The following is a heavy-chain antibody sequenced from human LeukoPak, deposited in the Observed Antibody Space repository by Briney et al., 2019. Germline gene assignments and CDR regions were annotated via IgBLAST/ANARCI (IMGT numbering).Heavy chain of an antibody. Sequence: GGSLRLSCAASGFAFSDSDMHWVRQASGKGLEWVGRIRNKANSYATAYAASVKGRFTISREDSKNTAYLQMNSLKTDDTAVYYCTRELEYYYYMDAWGKGTTVIVSS. V-gene: IGHV3-73*01. CDR1: GFAFSDSD. CDR3: TRELEYYYYMDA. CDR2: IRNKANSYAT. J-gene: IGHJ6*03. D-gene: IGHD1-1*01.